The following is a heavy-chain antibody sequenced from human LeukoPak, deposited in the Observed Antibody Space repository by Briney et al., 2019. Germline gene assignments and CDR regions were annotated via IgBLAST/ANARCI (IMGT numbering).Heavy chain of an antibody. Sequence: ASVKVSCKASGYTFTGYYMHWVRQAPGQGLEWMGWVNPNSGGTNYAQKFQGRVTMTRDTSISTAYMELSRLRSDDTVVYYCARELYDFESDYWGQGTLVTVSS. CDR1: GYTFTGYY. J-gene: IGHJ4*02. CDR2: VNPNSGGT. V-gene: IGHV1-2*02. CDR3: ARELYDFESDY. D-gene: IGHD3-3*01.